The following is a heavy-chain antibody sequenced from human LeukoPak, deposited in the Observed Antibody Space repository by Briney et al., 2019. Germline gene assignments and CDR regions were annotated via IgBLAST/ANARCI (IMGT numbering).Heavy chain of an antibody. D-gene: IGHD3-10*02. J-gene: IGHJ6*04. CDR3: AELGITMIGGV. CDR2: ISSSGSTI. V-gene: IGHV3-48*04. CDR1: GFTFSNYN. Sequence: GGSLRLSCAASGFTFSNYNMNWVRQAPGKSLEWVSYISSSGSTIYYADSVKGRFTISRDNAKNSLYLQMNSLRAEDTAVYYCAELGITMIGGVWGKGTTVTISS.